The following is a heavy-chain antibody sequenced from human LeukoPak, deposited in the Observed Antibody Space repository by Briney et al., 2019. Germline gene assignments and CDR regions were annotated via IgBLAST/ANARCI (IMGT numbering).Heavy chain of an antibody. CDR1: RFTFSTYC. Sequence: PGGSLRLSCAASRFTFSTYCMHWVRQAPGKGPMWVSRICPDGTVTNYADSVKARFIISRDNARNTVYLQVNSLRVEDTAVYYCVRDFRSADYWGQGTLVTVSS. CDR3: VRDFRSADY. CDR2: ICPDGTVT. J-gene: IGHJ4*02. V-gene: IGHV3-74*01.